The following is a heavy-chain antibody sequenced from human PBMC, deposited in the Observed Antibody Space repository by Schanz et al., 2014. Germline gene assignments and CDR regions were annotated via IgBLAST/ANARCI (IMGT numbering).Heavy chain of an antibody. D-gene: IGHD6-13*01. V-gene: IGHV3-23*04. CDR2: IHSGGEKT. CDR3: AKARYSSSWQYAGLDV. Sequence: VQLVESGGGLVKPGGSLRLSCGASGFTFSNAWMTWVRQAPGKGLEWLSAIHSGGEKTYYADSVKGRFTISRDTSKNTLYLQMNILRAEDTAIYYCAKARYSSSWQYAGLDVWGQGTTVTVSS. J-gene: IGHJ6*02. CDR1: GFTFSNAW.